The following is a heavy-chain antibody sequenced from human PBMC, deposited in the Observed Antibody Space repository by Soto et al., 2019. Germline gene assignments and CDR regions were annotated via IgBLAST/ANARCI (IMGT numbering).Heavy chain of an antibody. D-gene: IGHD6-25*01. V-gene: IGHV4-34*01. Sequence: SETLSLTCAVYGGSFSGYYWNWLRQPPGEGLEWIGKIDQSGGTNYNPSLKSRVTMSVDTSRSQFSLKLTSVTAMDTAVYYCAPGRHTVGRLHMNWLHLWGQGTLVT. CDR1: GGSFSGYY. CDR3: APGRHTVGRLHMNWLHL. J-gene: IGHJ5*02. CDR2: IDQSGGT.